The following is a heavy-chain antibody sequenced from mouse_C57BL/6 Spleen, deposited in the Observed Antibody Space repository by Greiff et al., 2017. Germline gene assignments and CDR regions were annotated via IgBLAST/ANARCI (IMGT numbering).Heavy chain of an antibody. CDR3: ARSGLTGPFAY. D-gene: IGHD4-1*01. Sequence: QVQLQQPGAELVMPGASVKLSCKASGYTFTSYWMHWVKQRPGQGLEWIGEIDPSDSYTNYNQKFKGKSTLTVDKSSSTAYMQLSSLTSEDSAVYYCARSGLTGPFAYWGQGTLVTVSA. CDR2: IDPSDSYT. CDR1: GYTFTSYW. J-gene: IGHJ3*01. V-gene: IGHV1-69*01.